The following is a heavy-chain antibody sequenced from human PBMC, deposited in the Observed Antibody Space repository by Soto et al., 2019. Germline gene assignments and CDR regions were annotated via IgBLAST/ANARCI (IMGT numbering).Heavy chain of an antibody. CDR2: IDPSDSYT. CDR3: ARQVGWSSGSCYPRVVFDI. D-gene: IGHD2-15*01. Sequence: PGESLKISCKGSGYSFTSYWISWVRQMPGKGLEWMGRIDPSDSYTNYSPSFQGHVTISADKSISTAYLQWSSLKASDTAMYYCARQVGWSSGSCYPRVVFDIRGQRTMVT. J-gene: IGHJ3*02. CDR1: GYSFTSYW. V-gene: IGHV5-10-1*01.